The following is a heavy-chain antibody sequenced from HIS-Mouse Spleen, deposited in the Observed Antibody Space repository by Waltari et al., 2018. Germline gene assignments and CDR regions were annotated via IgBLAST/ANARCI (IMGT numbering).Heavy chain of an antibody. Sequence: QVQLQESGPGLVKPSETLSLTCTVSGGSISSYYWSWIRPPPGKGLEWIGYYSGSTNYSPPLSSRVTISVDTSKNQFSLKLSSVTAADTAVYYCARASRDLLLPRYFDLWGRGTLVTVSS. CDR3: ARASRDLLLPRYFDL. CDR1: GGSISSYY. V-gene: IGHV4-59*01. CDR2: YYSGST. J-gene: IGHJ2*01.